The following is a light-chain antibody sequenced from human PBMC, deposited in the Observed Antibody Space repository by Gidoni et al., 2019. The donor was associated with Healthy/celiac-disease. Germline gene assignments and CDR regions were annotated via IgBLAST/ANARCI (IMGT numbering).Light chain of an antibody. CDR2: LGS. CDR3: MQALQTSIT. CDR1: QSLLHSNGYTD. V-gene: IGKV2-28*01. J-gene: IGKJ5*01. Sequence: DIVMTQSPLSLPVTPGEPASISCRSSQSLLHSNGYTDLDWYLQKPGQSPQLLIYLGSNRASGVPDRFSGSGSGTDFTLKSSRVEAEDVGVYYCMQALQTSITFGQGTRLEIK.